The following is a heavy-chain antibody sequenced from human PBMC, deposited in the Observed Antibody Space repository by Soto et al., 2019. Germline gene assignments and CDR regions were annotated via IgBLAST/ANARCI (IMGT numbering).Heavy chain of an antibody. CDR2: ISSSRSHI. CDR1: GFTFSIYT. V-gene: IGHV3-21*01. D-gene: IGHD4-17*01. Sequence: GGSLRLSCAASGFTFSIYTMDWVRQAPGKGLEWVSSISSSRSHIHYADSVKGRFTISRDNAKNSLYLQMNSLRAEDTAVYYCARDRADYGDYGGLGAFDIWGQGTMVTVSS. CDR3: ARDRADYGDYGGLGAFDI. J-gene: IGHJ3*02.